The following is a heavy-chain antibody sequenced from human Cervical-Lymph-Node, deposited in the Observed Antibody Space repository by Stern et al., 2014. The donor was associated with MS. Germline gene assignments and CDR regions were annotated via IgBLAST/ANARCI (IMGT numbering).Heavy chain of an antibody. Sequence: VQLVEAGGGLVKPVGSLRLSCAASGFTFSDYYMSWIRQAPGKGLECVSYISGNGSTIYYADSVKGRFTISRDNAKNSLYLQMNSLRAEDTAVYYCARGYDLNYYYYGMDVWGQGTTVTVSS. CDR1: GFTFSDYY. V-gene: IGHV3-11*01. CDR2: ISGNGSTI. D-gene: IGHD5-12*01. CDR3: ARGYDLNYYYYGMDV. J-gene: IGHJ6*02.